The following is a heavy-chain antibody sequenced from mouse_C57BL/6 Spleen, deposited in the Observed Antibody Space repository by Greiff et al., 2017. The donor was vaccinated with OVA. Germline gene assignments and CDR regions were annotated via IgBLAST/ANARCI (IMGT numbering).Heavy chain of an antibody. Sequence: QVQLQQPGAELVRPGTSVKLSCKASGYTFTSYWMHWVKQRPGQGLEWIGVIDPSDSYTNYNQKFKGKATLTVDTSSSTAYMQLSSLTSEDSAVYYGARSYYGSSYWYFDVWGTGTTVTVSS. CDR1: GYTFTSYW. CDR2: IDPSDSYT. V-gene: IGHV1-59*01. CDR3: ARSYYGSSYWYFDV. J-gene: IGHJ1*03. D-gene: IGHD1-1*01.